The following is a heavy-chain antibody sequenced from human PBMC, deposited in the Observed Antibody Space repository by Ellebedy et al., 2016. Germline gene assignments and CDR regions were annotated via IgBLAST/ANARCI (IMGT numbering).Heavy chain of an antibody. V-gene: IGHV4-31*03. Sequence: SETLSLTXTVSGGSISSGGYYWSWIRQHPGKGLEWIGYIYYSGSTYYNTSLKSRVTISVDTSKNQFSLKLSSVTAADTAVYYCARGSGTIFGVSEALFDYWGQGTLVTVSS. CDR3: ARGSGTIFGVSEALFDY. CDR1: GGSISSGGYY. J-gene: IGHJ4*02. CDR2: IYYSGST. D-gene: IGHD3-3*01.